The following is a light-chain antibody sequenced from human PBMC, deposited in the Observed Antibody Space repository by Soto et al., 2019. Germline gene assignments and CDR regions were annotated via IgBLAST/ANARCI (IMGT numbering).Light chain of an antibody. Sequence: DIQMTQSPSTLSASVGDRVTITCRASQSISVWLAWYQQKAGKAPNLLIYKASSLESGVPSRFSGSGSETEFTLTISCLQPGDSATYYCQQYNSYSPTFGQGTKVEVK. CDR2: KAS. CDR3: QQYNSYSPT. J-gene: IGKJ1*01. CDR1: QSISVW. V-gene: IGKV1-5*03.